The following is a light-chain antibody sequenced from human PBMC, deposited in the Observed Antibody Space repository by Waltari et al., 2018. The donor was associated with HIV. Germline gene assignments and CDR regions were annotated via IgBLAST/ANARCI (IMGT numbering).Light chain of an antibody. J-gene: IGKJ2*01. CDR2: GAS. CDR1: QDIRNS. CDR3: QQYHDFPRT. V-gene: IGKV1-33*01. Sequence: IQMTQSPSSLAASAGDRVTITCQASQDIRNSLKWYQQKPGKAPKLLIYGASNLETGVPPRFSGGGSGTDFLLTITSLEPEDIATYYCQQYHDFPRTFGQGTKLDI.